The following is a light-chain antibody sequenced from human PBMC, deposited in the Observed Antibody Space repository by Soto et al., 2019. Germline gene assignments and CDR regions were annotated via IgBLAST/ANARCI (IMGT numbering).Light chain of an antibody. V-gene: IGKV3-15*01. CDR3: QQYNNWPPVT. Sequence: IVMTQSPATLSVSLGERAILSCRASQSISNNLAWYQRKPGQAPRLLILGASTRATGIPARFSGSGSGTDFTLTISTLQSEDFAVYYCQQYNNWPPVTFGQGTKLEIK. CDR1: QSISNN. CDR2: GAS. J-gene: IGKJ2*01.